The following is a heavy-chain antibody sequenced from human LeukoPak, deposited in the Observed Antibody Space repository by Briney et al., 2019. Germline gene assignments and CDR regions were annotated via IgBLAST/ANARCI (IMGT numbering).Heavy chain of an antibody. CDR3: AREATV. CDR2: IYTSGTT. J-gene: IGHJ4*02. V-gene: IGHV4-61*02. Sequence: SETLSLTCTVSGGSISSASYYWSWIRQPAGKGLQWIGRIYTSGTTYYNPSLKSRVTVSVDTSKNQFSLRLTSVTAADTAVYYCAREATVWGQGTLVTVSS. CDR1: GGSISSASYY. D-gene: IGHD4-17*01.